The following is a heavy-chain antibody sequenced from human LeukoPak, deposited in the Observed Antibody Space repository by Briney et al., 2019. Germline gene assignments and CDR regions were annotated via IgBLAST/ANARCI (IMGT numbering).Heavy chain of an antibody. CDR3: ARVPAAGIRWYFDY. J-gene: IGHJ4*02. Sequence: SETLSLTCTVSGYSISSGYYWGWIRQPPGKGLEWIGSIYHSGSTYYNPSLKSRVTISVDTSKNQFSLKLSSVTAADTAVYYCARVPAAGIRWYFDYRGQGTLVTVSS. CDR2: IYHSGST. V-gene: IGHV4-38-2*02. CDR1: GYSISSGYY. D-gene: IGHD6-13*01.